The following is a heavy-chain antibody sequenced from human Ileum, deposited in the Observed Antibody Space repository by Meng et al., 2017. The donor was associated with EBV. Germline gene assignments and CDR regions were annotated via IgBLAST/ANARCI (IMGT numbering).Heavy chain of an antibody. CDR2: IFHIGST. J-gene: IGHJ4*02. Sequence: RQRRVRPAVTSSHTCADLGASVISNNCGSRVRQPPWKVLQWIGEIFHIGSTNNIPSFTSRVTTSVDNSKNQFSLSLTSVTAAYTAIYYCAKVSLTGTFYDHWGQGILVTVSS. CDR1: GASVISNNC. CDR3: AKVSLTGTFYDH. V-gene: IGHV4-4*02. D-gene: IGHD3-9*01.